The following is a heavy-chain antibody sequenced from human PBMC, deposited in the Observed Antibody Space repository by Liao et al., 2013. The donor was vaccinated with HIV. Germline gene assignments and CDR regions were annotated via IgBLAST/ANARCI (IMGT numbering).Heavy chain of an antibody. J-gene: IGHJ4*02. V-gene: IGHV4-34*01. D-gene: IGHD3-9*01. CDR3: ARDLTGEVDY. CDR1: GGSFSGFY. CDR2: INHSGST. Sequence: QVQLQQWGAGLLKPSETLSLTCAVYGGSFSGFYWSWIRQPPGKGLEWIGEINHSGSTNYNPSLKSRVTISVDTSKNQFSLKLSSVTAADTAVYYCARDLTGEVDYWGQGTLVTVSS.